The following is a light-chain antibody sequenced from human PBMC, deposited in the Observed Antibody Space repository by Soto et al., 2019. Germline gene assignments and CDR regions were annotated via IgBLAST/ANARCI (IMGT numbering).Light chain of an antibody. J-gene: IGLJ2*01. CDR2: DVS. Sequence: QSALTQPASVSGSPGQSITISCTGSSSDFGSYNYVSWYRQHPGKAPKLMIYDVSNRPSGVSNRFSGSKSGNTASLTISGLQPEDEADYYCSSYTSTTYVAFGGGTQLTVL. CDR1: SSDFGSYNY. V-gene: IGLV2-14*01. CDR3: SSYTSTTYVA.